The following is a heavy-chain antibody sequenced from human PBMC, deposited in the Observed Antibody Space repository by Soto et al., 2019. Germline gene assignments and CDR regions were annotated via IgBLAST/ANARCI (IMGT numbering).Heavy chain of an antibody. CDR1: GDSMTSGDYS. CDR3: ARGDYQYSIDY. Sequence: SETLSLTCTVSGDSMTSGDYSWSWIRQPPGKGLEWLGYIYRTGNTHYSPSLKSRVSISQDRSKNQFSLELTSVTAADTAVYYCARGDYQYSIDYWGQGTLVTV. V-gene: IGHV4-30-2*01. CDR2: IYRTGNT. J-gene: IGHJ4*02. D-gene: IGHD2-2*01.